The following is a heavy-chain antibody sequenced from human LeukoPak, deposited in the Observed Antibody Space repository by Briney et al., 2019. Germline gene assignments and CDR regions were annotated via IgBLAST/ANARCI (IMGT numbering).Heavy chain of an antibody. CDR1: GGSFSGYY. V-gene: IGHV4-34*01. CDR3: AREVVVVPAAMLDGYYYGMDV. J-gene: IGHJ6*02. CDR2: INHSGST. D-gene: IGHD2-2*01. Sequence: SETLSLTCAICGGSFSGYYWSWIRQPPGKGLEWIGEINHSGSTNYSPSLKSRVTISVDTSKNQFSLKLSSVTAADTAVYYCAREVVVVPAAMLDGYYYGMDVWGQGTTVTVSS.